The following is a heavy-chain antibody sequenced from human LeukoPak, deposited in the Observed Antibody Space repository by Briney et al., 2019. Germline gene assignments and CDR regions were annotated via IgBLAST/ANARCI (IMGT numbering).Heavy chain of an antibody. V-gene: IGHV3-53*01. CDR3: ATTRGSSFDY. CDR2: IYSGGNT. Sequence: GGSLRLSCAASGFTVSSNYMCWVRQAPGKGLEWVSIIYSGGNTYYADSVKGRFTTSRDNSKNTLYLQMNSLRVEDTAVYYCATTRGSSFDYWGQGTLVTVSS. CDR1: GFTVSSNY. D-gene: IGHD3-10*01. J-gene: IGHJ4*02.